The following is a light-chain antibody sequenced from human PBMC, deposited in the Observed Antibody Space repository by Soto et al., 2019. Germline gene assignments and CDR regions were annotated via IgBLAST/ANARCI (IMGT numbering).Light chain of an antibody. CDR1: QSVSSY. J-gene: IGKJ4*01. CDR2: DAS. V-gene: IGKV3-11*01. Sequence: EIVLTQSPATLSLSPGERATLSCRASQSVSSYLAWYQQKPCQAPRLLIYDASNRATGIPARFSGSGSGTDFTLTISSLEPEDFAVYYCKQRSNWPRATFGGGTKVEIK. CDR3: KQRSNWPRAT.